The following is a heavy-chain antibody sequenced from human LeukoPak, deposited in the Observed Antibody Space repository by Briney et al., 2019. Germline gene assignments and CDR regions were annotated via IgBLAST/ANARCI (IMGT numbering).Heavy chain of an antibody. V-gene: IGHV1-2*02. J-gene: IGHJ4*02. CDR2: INPNSGGT. CDR1: GYTFTGYY. D-gene: IGHD1-7*01. CDR3: ARGRATGTTGPRFDY. Sequence: ASVKVSCKASGYTFTGYYMHWVRQAPGQGLEWMGWINPNSGGTNYAQKFQGRVTMTRDTSISTAYMELSRLRSDDTAVYYCARGRATGTTGPRFDYWGQGTLVTVSS.